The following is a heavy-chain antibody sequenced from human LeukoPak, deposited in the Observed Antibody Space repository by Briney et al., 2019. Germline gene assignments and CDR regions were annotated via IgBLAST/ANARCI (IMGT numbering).Heavy chain of an antibody. CDR3: AELGITMIGGV. Sequence: GGSLRLSCPASGFTFDDYGMSWVRQAPGKGLEWVSGINWNGGTSDYADSVKGRFTISRDNAKNSLYLQINSLRAEDTAVYYCAELGITMIGGVWGKGTTVTISS. CDR1: GFTFDDYG. J-gene: IGHJ6*04. V-gene: IGHV3-20*04. CDR2: INWNGGTS. D-gene: IGHD3-10*02.